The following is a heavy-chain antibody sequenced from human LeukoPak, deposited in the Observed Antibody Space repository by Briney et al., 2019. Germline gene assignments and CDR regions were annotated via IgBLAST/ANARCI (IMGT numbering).Heavy chain of an antibody. J-gene: IGHJ5*02. Sequence: GGSLRLSCAASGFTFCSYTMSWVRQAPGKGPEWVSDINGSGGSTYYTDSVKGRFTISRDNSKNTLYLQMNSLRAEDTAIYYCAKKYSTGLDPWGQGTLVTVSS. CDR1: GFTFCSYT. CDR2: INGSGGST. CDR3: AKKYSTGLDP. V-gene: IGHV3-23*01. D-gene: IGHD1-26*01.